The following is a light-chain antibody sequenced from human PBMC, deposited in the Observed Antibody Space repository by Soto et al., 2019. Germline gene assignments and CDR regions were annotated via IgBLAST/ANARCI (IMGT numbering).Light chain of an antibody. CDR2: GAS. V-gene: IGKV3-15*01. CDR3: QQYNRWPFT. CDR1: QSVSSN. Sequence: EIVMTQSPATLSVSPGERATLSCRASQSVSSNLAWYQQKPGQAPRLLIYGASTRATGITARFSGSGSGTEFNLTFSSLQSEDFAVYYCQQYNRWPFTFGPGTRVDI. J-gene: IGKJ3*01.